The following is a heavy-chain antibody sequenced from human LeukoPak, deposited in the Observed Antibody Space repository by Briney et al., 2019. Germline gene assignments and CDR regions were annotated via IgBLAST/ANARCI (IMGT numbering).Heavy chain of an antibody. CDR2: ISSSSSYI. Sequence: PGGSLRLSCAASGFTFSSYSVNWVRQAPGKGLEWVSSISSSSSYIYYADSVKGRFTISRDNAKNSLYLQMNSLRAEDTAVYYCARDSRAFSVGVTGFDYWGQGTLVTVSS. CDR1: GFTFSSYS. CDR3: ARDSRAFSVGVTGFDY. V-gene: IGHV3-21*01. D-gene: IGHD6-19*01. J-gene: IGHJ4*02.